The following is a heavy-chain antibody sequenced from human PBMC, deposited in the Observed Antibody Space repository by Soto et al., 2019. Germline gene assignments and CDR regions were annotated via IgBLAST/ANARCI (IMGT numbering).Heavy chain of an antibody. CDR3: AWYYSGSGSLYPPFQH. CDR1: GYTFTTYA. D-gene: IGHD3-10*01. CDR2: INAGNGNT. Sequence: ASVKVSCKTSGYTFTTYAIHWVRQAPGQGLEWMGLINAGNGNTKYSQKFQGRVTITRDTSASTAYMELSSLTSEDTAVYYCAWYYSGSGSLYPPFQHWAQCPLVPVPS. J-gene: IGHJ1*01. V-gene: IGHV1-3*01.